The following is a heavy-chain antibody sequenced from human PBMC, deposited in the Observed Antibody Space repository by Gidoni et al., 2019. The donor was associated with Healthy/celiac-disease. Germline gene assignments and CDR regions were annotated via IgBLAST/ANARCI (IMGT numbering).Heavy chain of an antibody. CDR3: ASEPPLSLLSSAFDY. V-gene: IGHV3-30-3*01. D-gene: IGHD6-25*01. CDR1: GFTFSSYA. Sequence: QVQLVESGGGVVQPGRSLRLSCAASGFTFSSYAMHWVRQAPGKGLEWVAVISYDGSNKYYADSVKGRFTISRDNSKNTLYLQMNSLRAEDTAVYYCASEPPLSLLSSAFDYWGQGTLVTVSS. J-gene: IGHJ4*02. CDR2: ISYDGSNK.